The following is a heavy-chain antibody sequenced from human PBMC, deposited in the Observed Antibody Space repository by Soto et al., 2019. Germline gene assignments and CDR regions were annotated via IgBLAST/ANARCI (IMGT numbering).Heavy chain of an antibody. Sequence: SGPTLVNPTQTLTLTCTFSGFSLSTSGVGVGWIRQPPGKALEWLALIYWNDDKRYSPSLKSRLTITKDTSKNQVVLTMTNMDPVDTATYYCAHRPLPVAGPGGYFDYWGQGTLVTVSS. J-gene: IGHJ4*02. V-gene: IGHV2-5*01. CDR3: AHRPLPVAGPGGYFDY. CDR1: GFSLSTSGVG. CDR2: IYWNDDK. D-gene: IGHD6-19*01.